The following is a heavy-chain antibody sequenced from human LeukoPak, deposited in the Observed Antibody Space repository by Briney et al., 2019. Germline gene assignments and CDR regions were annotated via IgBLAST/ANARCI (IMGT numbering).Heavy chain of an antibody. CDR1: GCSFTAYS. V-gene: IGHV3-48*01. J-gene: IGHJ4*02. CDR3: ARRFDS. CDR2: SGPGRDI. Sequence: PGCSHRLSCAASGCSFTAYSMNWVHQAPGRGLEWISYSGPGRDIYYPDSVTGRFTVSRAIAKNSLYLQMNGLRVEDTAVYYCARRFDSWGQGTLVTVSS.